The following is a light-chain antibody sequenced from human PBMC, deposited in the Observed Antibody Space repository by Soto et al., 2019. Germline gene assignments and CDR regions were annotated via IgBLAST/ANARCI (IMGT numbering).Light chain of an antibody. CDR2: DAS. J-gene: IGKJ1*01. Sequence: DIQMTQSPSTLSASVGDRVTITCRASQRISSWLACYQQKPGKAPKLLIYDASSLESGVPSRFSGSGSGTEFTLTISSPQTDDFSTYYCQQYHRYPQGTFGKGTNVEIK. CDR1: QRISSW. CDR3: QQYHRYPQGT. V-gene: IGKV1-5*01.